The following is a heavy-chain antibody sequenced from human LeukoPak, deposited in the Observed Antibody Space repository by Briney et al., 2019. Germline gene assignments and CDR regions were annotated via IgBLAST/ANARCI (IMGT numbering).Heavy chain of an antibody. V-gene: IGHV3-23*01. CDR3: AKDKDVYAYGGADY. D-gene: IGHD3-10*01. CDR1: GFTFSSYA. J-gene: IGHJ4*02. CDR2: ISGGGGRT. Sequence: LTGWSLRLSCAASGFTFSSYAMSWVRQSPGKGLEWVSGISGGGGRTYYADSVKGRFTISRENSKNTLFLQMNSLRVEDTAVYYCAKDKDVYAYGGADYWGQGTLVTVSS.